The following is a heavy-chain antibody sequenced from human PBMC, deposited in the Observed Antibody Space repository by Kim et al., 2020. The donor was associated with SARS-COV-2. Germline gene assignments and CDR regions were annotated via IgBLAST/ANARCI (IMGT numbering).Heavy chain of an antibody. V-gene: IGHV3-11*05. D-gene: IGHD3-22*01. CDR2: T. J-gene: IGHJ4*02. Sequence: TNYADSVKGRFTISRDNAKNSLYLQMNSLRAEDTAVYYCARGGSGYPFDYWGQGTLVTVSS. CDR3: ARGGSGYPFDY.